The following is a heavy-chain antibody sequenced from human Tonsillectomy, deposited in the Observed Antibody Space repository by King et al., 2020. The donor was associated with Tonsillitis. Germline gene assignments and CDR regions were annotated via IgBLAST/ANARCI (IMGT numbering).Heavy chain of an antibody. CDR2: ISYDGSNK. V-gene: IGHV3-30-3*01. J-gene: IGHJ4*02. CDR3: ARDPYSSGWLTVGYFDY. D-gene: IGHD6-19*01. CDR1: GFTFSSYA. Sequence: VQLVESGGGVVQPGRSLRLSCAASGFTFSSYAMHWVRQAPGKGLEWVAVISYDGSNKYYADSVKGRFTISRDNSKNTLYLQMNSLGADDTAVYYCARDPYSSGWLTVGYFDYWGQGTLVTVSS.